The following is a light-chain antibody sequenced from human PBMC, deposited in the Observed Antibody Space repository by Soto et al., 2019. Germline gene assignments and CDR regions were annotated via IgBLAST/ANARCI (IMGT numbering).Light chain of an antibody. CDR1: SGSVSSRYY. V-gene: IGLV8-61*01. CDR3: VLYMKGDIRV. Sequence: QTVVTQEASLSVSPGGTVTLTCGLTSGSVSSRYYPRWYRQDPGQTPRTLIYSGDIRSSGVPDRFSGSILGSKAALTITGAQADDESVYYWVLYMKGDIRVFGGGTQLTVL. CDR2: SGD. J-gene: IGLJ2*01.